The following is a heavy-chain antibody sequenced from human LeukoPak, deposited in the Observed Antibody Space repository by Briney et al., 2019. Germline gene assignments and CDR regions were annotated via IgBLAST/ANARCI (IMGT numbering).Heavy chain of an antibody. Sequence: SQTLSLTCAVSGGSISSGGYSWSWIRQPPGKGLEWIGYIYYSGATYNNPSLKSRVTISIDTSKNQFSLKLSSVTAADTAVYYCARTISAAPRYFDLWGRGTLVTVSS. D-gene: IGHD6-13*01. CDR2: IYYSGAT. V-gene: IGHV4-30-4*07. J-gene: IGHJ2*01. CDR3: ARTISAAPRYFDL. CDR1: GGSISSGGYS.